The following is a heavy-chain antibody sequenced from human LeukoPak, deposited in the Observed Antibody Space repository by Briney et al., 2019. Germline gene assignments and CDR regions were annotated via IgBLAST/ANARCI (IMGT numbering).Heavy chain of an antibody. Sequence: ASVKVSCKASGYTFTSYGISWVRQAPGQGLEWMGWISAYNGNTNYAQKPQGRVTMTTDTSTSTAYMELRSLRSDDTAVYYCARDKPAVTTSYYYGMDVWGKGTTVTVSS. J-gene: IGHJ6*04. CDR2: ISAYNGNT. V-gene: IGHV1-18*04. D-gene: IGHD4-17*01. CDR1: GYTFTSYG. CDR3: ARDKPAVTTSYYYGMDV.